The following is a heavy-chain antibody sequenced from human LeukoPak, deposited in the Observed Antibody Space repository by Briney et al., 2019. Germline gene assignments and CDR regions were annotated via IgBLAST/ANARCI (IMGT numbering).Heavy chain of an antibody. CDR1: GGSISSGGYY. CDR3: ARGEITVTTTN. Sequence: SQTLSLTSTVSGGSISSGGYYWSWIRQHPGKGLEWIGYIYYSGSTYYNPSLKSRVTISVDTSKNQFSLKLSSVTAADTAVYYCARGEITVTTTNWGQGTLVTVSS. D-gene: IGHD4-17*01. CDR2: IYYSGST. J-gene: IGHJ4*02. V-gene: IGHV4-31*03.